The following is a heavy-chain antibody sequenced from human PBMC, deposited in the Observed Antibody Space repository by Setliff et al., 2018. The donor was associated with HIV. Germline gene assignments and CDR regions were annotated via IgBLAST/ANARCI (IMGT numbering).Heavy chain of an antibody. CDR2: IWSDGNK. Sequence: GESLRLSCAASGFTFSNYGMHWVRQAPGKGLGWVAVIWSDGNKYYADSVKGRFTISRDISKNTLYLQMNSLRAEDTAVYYCAKDFGNTGVFDDWGQGTLVTVSS. J-gene: IGHJ4*02. CDR3: AKDFGNTGVFDD. D-gene: IGHD2-8*02. CDR1: GFTFSNYG. V-gene: IGHV3-30*02.